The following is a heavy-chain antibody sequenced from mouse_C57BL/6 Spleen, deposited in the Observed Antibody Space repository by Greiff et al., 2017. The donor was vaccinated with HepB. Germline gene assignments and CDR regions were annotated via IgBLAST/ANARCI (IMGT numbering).Heavy chain of an antibody. Sequence: QVQLQQSGAELVRPGASVTLSCKASGYTFTDYEMHWVKQTPVHGLEWIGAIDPETGGTAYNQKFKGKAILTADKSSSTVYMELSSLTSEDSAVYYYTRIYYYGCSYAMDYWGQGTSVTVSS. V-gene: IGHV1-15*01. CDR2: IDPETGGT. D-gene: IGHD1-1*01. CDR1: GYTFTDYE. CDR3: TRIYYYGCSYAMDY. J-gene: IGHJ4*01.